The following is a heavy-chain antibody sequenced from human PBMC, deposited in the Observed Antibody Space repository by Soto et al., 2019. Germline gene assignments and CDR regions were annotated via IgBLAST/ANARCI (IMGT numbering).Heavy chain of an antibody. D-gene: IGHD2-21*01. CDR2: IIPMLAAP. CDR3: ARVGPTYPSVIWFFDL. Sequence: SGKVSCKASGGSFRTYAIDLVRQAPGQGLEWMGGIIPMLAAPTYAQKFQGRLTIAADESTTTIYMELSSLTSEDTAVYYCARVGPTYPSVIWFFDLWGRGTLVTVSS. CDR1: GGSFRTYA. J-gene: IGHJ2*01. V-gene: IGHV1-69*13.